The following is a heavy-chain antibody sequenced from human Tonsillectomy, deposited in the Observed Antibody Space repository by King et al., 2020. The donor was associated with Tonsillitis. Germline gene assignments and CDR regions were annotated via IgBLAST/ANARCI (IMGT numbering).Heavy chain of an antibody. CDR1: GGSISSGGYY. CDR3: ARGGLNYDYVWCSYRPTSFDY. V-gene: IGHV4-30-2*01. J-gene: IGHJ4*02. D-gene: IGHD3-16*02. CDR2: SYHSGST. Sequence: VQLQESGSGLVKPSQTLSLTCAVSGGSISSGGYYWSWIRQPPGKGLEWIGYSYHSGSTYYNPALKSRVTISVDRSKNQFSLKLSSVTAADTAVYYCARGGLNYDYVWCSYRPTSFDYWGQGTLVTVSS.